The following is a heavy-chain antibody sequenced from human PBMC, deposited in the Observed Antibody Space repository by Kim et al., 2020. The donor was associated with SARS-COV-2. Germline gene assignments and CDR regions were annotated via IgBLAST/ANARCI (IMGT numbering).Heavy chain of an antibody. V-gene: IGHV3-15*01. CDR2: IKSKTDGGTT. CDR3: TTGPITMVQGHPPGYYYYGMDV. J-gene: IGHJ6*02. Sequence: GGSLRLSCAASGFTFSNAWMSWVRQAPGKGLEWVGRIKSKTDGGTTDYAAPVKGRFTISRDDSKNTLYLQMNSLKTEDTAVYYCTTGPITMVQGHPPGYYYYGMDVWGQGTTVTVSS. CDR1: GFTFSNAW. D-gene: IGHD3-10*01.